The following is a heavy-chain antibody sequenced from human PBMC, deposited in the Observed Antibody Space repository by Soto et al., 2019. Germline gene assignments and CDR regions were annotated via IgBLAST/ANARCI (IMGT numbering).Heavy chain of an antibody. D-gene: IGHD2-2*01. Sequence: GGSLRLSCAASGFTFDDYAMHWVRQAPGKGLEWVSGISWNSGSIGYADSVKGRFTISRDNAKNSLYLQMNSLRAEDTALYYCAKGYCSSTSCGDWFDPWGQGTLVTVSS. CDR1: GFTFDDYA. CDR3: AKGYCSSTSCGDWFDP. J-gene: IGHJ5*02. CDR2: ISWNSGSI. V-gene: IGHV3-9*01.